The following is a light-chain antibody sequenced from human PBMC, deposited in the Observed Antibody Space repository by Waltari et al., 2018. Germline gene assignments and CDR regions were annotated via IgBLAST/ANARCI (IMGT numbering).Light chain of an antibody. J-gene: IGKJ2*01. Sequence: DIVMTQSPDSLAVSLGERAPINCKSSQRVLYSSNNKNYLAWYQQKPGQPPKLLIYWASTRESGVPDRFSGSGSGTDFTLTISSLQAEDVAVYYCQQYYSTPPHTFGQGTKLEIK. CDR1: QRVLYSSNNKNY. CDR3: QQYYSTPPHT. V-gene: IGKV4-1*01. CDR2: WAS.